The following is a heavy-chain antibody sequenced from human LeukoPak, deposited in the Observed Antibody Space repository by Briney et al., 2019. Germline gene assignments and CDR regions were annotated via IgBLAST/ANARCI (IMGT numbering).Heavy chain of an antibody. Sequence: PSEPLSLTCTVSGGSISSYYWGWIRQPPGKGLEWIGEIYYSGSTNYNPSLKSRVTISVDTSKNQFSLKLSSVTAADTAVYYCASEYIVVVPAAIRFDPWGQGTLVTVSS. CDR1: GGSISSYY. D-gene: IGHD2-2*01. CDR3: ASEYIVVVPAAIRFDP. CDR2: IYYSGST. V-gene: IGHV4-59*12. J-gene: IGHJ5*02.